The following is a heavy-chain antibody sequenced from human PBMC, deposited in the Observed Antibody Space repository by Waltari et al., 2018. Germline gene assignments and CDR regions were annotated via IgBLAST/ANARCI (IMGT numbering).Heavy chain of an antibody. CDR1: GGSISSSSYY. D-gene: IGHD1-26*01. V-gene: IGHV4-39*01. Sequence: QLQLQESGPGLVKPSETLSLTCTVSGGSISSSSYYWGWIRQPPGKGLEWIGSIYYSGSTYYTPSLKSRVTISVDTSKNQFSLKLSSVTAADTAVYYCASTTIVGATGYYYMDVWGKGTTVTVSS. J-gene: IGHJ6*03. CDR3: ASTTIVGATGYYYMDV. CDR2: IYYSGST.